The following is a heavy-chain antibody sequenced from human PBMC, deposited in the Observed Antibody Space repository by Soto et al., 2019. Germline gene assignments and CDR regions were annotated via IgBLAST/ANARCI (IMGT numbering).Heavy chain of an antibody. J-gene: IGHJ4*02. CDR3: ARDGVGATTFFGYFDY. CDR1: GFTFSGYG. CDR2: TRQDGSNT. V-gene: IGHV3-33*01. D-gene: IGHD1-26*01. Sequence: QVQLVESGGGVVQPGRSLRLSCAASGFTFSGYGMHWVRQAPGKGLERVAITRQDGSNTYYADSVRGRFTISRDNSKKTLYLQMDSLRAEDTAVYYCARDGVGATTFFGYFDYWGQGALVTVSS.